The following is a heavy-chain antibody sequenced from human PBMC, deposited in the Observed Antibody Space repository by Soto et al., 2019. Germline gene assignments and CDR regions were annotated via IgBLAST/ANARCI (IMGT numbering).Heavy chain of an antibody. CDR2: ISPGSRYP. D-gene: IGHD3-22*01. V-gene: IGHV3-11*06. CDR1: GFTFGDSY. J-gene: IGHJ6*04. CDR3: ARAMHYDSSGYYYSQYYGKDV. Sequence: PGGSLRLSCACSGFTFGDSYMSWIRQAPGKGLEWLSYISPGSRYPAYADSVKGRFTISRDNAKRSLYLQMNSLRAEDTAVYYCARAMHYDSSGYYYSQYYGKDVWGKGTTVTVSS.